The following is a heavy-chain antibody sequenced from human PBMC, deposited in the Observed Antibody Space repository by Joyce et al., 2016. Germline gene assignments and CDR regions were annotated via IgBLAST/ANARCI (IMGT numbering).Heavy chain of an antibody. Sequence: EVQLVESGGGLVKPGGSLKISCAASGFMFRTSGMCLFRQAPGKGLWWVSSSSGDLRFIFHADSVRCRFTVSRDNAENALYLQMKSLRVEDTAVYFCARGGLVYDYSMDVWGQGTTVIVSS. CDR1: GFMFRTSG. CDR2: SSGDLRFI. V-gene: IGHV3-21*02. J-gene: IGHJ6*02. D-gene: IGHD2-21*01. CDR3: ARGGLVYDYSMDV.